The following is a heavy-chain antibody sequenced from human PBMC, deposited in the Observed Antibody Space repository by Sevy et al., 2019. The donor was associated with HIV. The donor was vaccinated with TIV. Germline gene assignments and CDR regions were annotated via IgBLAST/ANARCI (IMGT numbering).Heavy chain of an antibody. Sequence: GESLKISCAASGFTVSSNYMSWVRQAPGKGLEWVSVIYSGGSTYYADSVKGRFTISRDNSKNTLYLQMNSLRAEDTAVYYCARGGLFLKPLDYWGQGTLVTVSS. CDR3: ARGGLFLKPLDY. CDR2: IYSGGST. J-gene: IGHJ4*02. CDR1: GFTVSSNY. D-gene: IGHD2-15*01. V-gene: IGHV3-53*01.